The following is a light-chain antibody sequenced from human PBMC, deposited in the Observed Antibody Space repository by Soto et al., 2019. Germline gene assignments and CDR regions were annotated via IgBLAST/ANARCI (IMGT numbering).Light chain of an antibody. V-gene: IGKV4-1*01. CDR3: QQYFSSPFT. Sequence: DIVMTQSPDSLAVSLGERATINCKSSQSVLYSSNNRNYLAWYQQRAGQPPRLLIYWASTRNSGVPDRFSGSGSGIDFTLTISSLQAEDVAVYFCQQYFSSPFTFGGGTKVDIK. CDR2: WAS. CDR1: QSVLYSSNNRNY. J-gene: IGKJ4*01.